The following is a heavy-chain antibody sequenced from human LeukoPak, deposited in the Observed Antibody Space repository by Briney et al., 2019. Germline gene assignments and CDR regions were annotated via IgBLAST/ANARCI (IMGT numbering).Heavy chain of an antibody. D-gene: IGHD3-10*01. J-gene: IGHJ4*02. V-gene: IGHV3-43D*03. CDR1: GFTFSSYW. CDR3: AKDMAAYYYASGNIEY. Sequence: GGSLRLSCAASGFTFSSYWMHWVRQAPGKGLEWVSLISWDGGDTYYADSVKGRFTISRDNSKNSLYLQMNSLRTEDTALYYGAKDMAAYYYASGNIEYWGQGTLVTVSP. CDR2: ISWDGGDT.